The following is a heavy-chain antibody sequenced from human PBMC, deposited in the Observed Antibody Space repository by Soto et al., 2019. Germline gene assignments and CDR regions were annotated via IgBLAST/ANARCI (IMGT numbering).Heavy chain of an antibody. CDR3: ETREYSSSSNWFDP. V-gene: IGHV3-66*01. CDR1: GFTVSSNY. D-gene: IGHD6-6*01. Sequence: GGSLRLSCAASGFTVSSNYMSWVRQAPGKGLEWVSVIYSGGSTYYADSVKGRFTISRDNSKNTLYLQMNSLRAEDTAVYYCETREYSSSSNWFDPWGQGTLVTVSS. CDR2: IYSGGST. J-gene: IGHJ5*02.